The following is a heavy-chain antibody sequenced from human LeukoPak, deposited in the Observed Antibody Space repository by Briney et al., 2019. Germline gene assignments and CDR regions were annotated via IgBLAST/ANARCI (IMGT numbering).Heavy chain of an antibody. J-gene: IGHJ4*02. V-gene: IGHV4-59*01. D-gene: IGHD3-22*01. CDR3: ARYYYDSSGYSPFDY. CDR1: GGSISSYY. Sequence: SETLSLTCTVSGGSISSYYWSWIRQPPGKGLEWIGYIYYSGSTNYNPSLKSRVTISVDTSKNQFSLKPSSVTAADTAVYYCARYYYDSSGYSPFDYWGQGTLVTVSS. CDR2: IYYSGST.